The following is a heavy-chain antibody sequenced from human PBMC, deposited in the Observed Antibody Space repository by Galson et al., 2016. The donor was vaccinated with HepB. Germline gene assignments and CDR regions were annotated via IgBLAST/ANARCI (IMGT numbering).Heavy chain of an antibody. CDR1: GFTLSDYY. CDR3: ARGSGVAMVQGFWYFDL. J-gene: IGHJ2*01. D-gene: IGHD3-10*01. V-gene: IGHV3-11*01. CDR2: ISSSGYTT. Sequence: SLRLSCAASGFTLSDYYMSWIRQAPGKGPEWGSCISSSGYTTYFADSLYGRFTISRDDAKNSLALQMNSLRADDTAVYYCARGSGVAMVQGFWYFDLWGRGTLVTVSS.